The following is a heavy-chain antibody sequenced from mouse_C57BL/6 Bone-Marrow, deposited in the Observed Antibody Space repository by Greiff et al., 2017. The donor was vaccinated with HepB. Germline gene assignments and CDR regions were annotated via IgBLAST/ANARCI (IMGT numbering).Heavy chain of an antibody. V-gene: IGHV5-4*03. CDR3: ARAGDYGSSYGY. CDR1: GFTFSSYA. Sequence: EVKLMESGGGLVKPGGSLKLSCAASGFTFSSYAMSWVRQTPEKRLEWVATISDGGSYTYYPDNVKGRFTISRDNAKNNLYLQMSHLKSEDTAMYYCARAGDYGSSYGYWGQGTTLTVSS. CDR2: ISDGGSYT. D-gene: IGHD1-1*01. J-gene: IGHJ2*01.